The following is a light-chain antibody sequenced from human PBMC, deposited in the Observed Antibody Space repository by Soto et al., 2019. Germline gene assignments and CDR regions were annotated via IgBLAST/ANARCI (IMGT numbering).Light chain of an antibody. CDR2: AAS. V-gene: IGKV3D-20*02. J-gene: IGKJ5*01. Sequence: IVITQSPATLSVSPGERATLSCRASQSVSSSYLVWHQQKPGQAPRLLIYAASRRATGIPDRFSGSGSGTDFTLTISRLEPEDFATYYCLHHHNFPLTFDQGTRLEIK. CDR1: QSVSSSY. CDR3: LHHHNFPLT.